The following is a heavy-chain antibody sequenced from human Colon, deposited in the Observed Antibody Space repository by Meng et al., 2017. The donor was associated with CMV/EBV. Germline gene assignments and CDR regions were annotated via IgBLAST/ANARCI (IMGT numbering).Heavy chain of an antibody. Sequence: AVYGGSFSGYYGSWIRQHPGKGMEWIGEINHSGSTKYNPSIKSRVTISVDTSKNQFSLKLSSVTAADTAVYYCARTSITMVRGIFDYWGQGTLVTVSS. CDR2: INHSGST. CDR1: GGSFSGYY. CDR3: ARTSITMVRGIFDY. V-gene: IGHV4-34*01. D-gene: IGHD3-10*01. J-gene: IGHJ4*02.